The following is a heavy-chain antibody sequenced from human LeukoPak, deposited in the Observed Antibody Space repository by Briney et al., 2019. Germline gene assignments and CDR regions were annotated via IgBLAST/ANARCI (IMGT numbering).Heavy chain of an antibody. Sequence: ASQTLSLTCTVSGGSISSGGYYWSWIRQHPGKGLEWIGYIYYSGSTYYNPSLKSRVTMSVDTSKNQFSLKLSSVTAADTAVYYCARGLVVVAANYFDYWGQGTLVTVSS. CDR1: GGSISSGGYY. CDR2: IYYSGST. D-gene: IGHD2-15*01. V-gene: IGHV4-31*03. J-gene: IGHJ4*02. CDR3: ARGLVVVAANYFDY.